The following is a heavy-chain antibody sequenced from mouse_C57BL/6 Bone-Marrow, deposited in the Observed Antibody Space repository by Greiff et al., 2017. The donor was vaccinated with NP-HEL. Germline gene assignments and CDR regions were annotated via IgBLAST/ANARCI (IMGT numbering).Heavy chain of an antibody. D-gene: IGHD1-1*01. CDR2: IYPGSGST. Sequence: QVHVKQSGAELVKPGASVKMSCKASGYTFTSYWITWVKQRPGQGLEWIGDIYPGSGSTNYNEKFKSKATLTVDTSSSTAYMQLSSLTSEDSAVYYCARESPYYYGSSGFAYWGQGTLVTVSA. CDR1: GYTFTSYW. CDR3: ARESPYYYGSSGFAY. J-gene: IGHJ3*01. V-gene: IGHV1-55*01.